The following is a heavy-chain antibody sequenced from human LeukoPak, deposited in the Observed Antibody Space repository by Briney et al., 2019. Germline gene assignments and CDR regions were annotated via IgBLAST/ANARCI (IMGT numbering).Heavy chain of an antibody. J-gene: IGHJ5*02. CDR3: AKYAHGSGTSFDP. CDR2: IKKDGSEK. CDR1: GFSFSDYW. Sequence: GGSLRLSCAASGFSFSDYWMSWVRQAPGKGLEWVANIKKDGSEKHYVDSVKGRFTISRDNAKNSVYLQMSSLRAEDTAVYHCAKYAHGSGTSFDPWGQGTLVTVSS. D-gene: IGHD3-10*01. V-gene: IGHV3-7*01.